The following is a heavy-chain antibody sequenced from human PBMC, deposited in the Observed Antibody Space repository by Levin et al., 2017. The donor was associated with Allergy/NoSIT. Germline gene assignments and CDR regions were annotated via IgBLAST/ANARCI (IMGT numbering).Heavy chain of an antibody. D-gene: IGHD5-12*01. V-gene: IGHV3-7*01. J-gene: IGHJ6*02. CDR3: ARDESAYDSVYYYFYGTDV. CDR1: GFTFSSYW. CDR2: IKPDGSEK. Sequence: GGSLRLSCAASGFTFSSYWMSWVRQAPGKGLEWVANIKPDGSEKYYGDSVKGRITISRDNARNSLYLQMSSLRADDTAVYYCARDESAYDSVYYYFYGTDVWGQGTTVTVSS.